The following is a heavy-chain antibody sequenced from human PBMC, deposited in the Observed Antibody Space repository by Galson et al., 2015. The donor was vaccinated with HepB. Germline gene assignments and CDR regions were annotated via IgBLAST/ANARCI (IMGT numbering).Heavy chain of an antibody. CDR3: ARSRYVAGCLDY. D-gene: IGHD6-19*01. Sequence: SLRLSCAASGFTFSSYCMSWVRQAPGKGLEWVSYISSSSSYINYADSVKGRFTISRDNAKNSLYLQMNSLRAEDTAVYYCARSRYVAGCLDYWGQGTLVTVSS. V-gene: IGHV3-21*01. CDR2: ISSSSSYI. CDR1: GFTFSSYC. J-gene: IGHJ4*02.